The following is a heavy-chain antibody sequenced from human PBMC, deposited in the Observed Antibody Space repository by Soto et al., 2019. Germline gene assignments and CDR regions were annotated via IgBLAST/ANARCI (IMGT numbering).Heavy chain of an antibody. J-gene: IGHJ6*02. CDR1: GFTFSSYD. Sequence: EVQLVESGGGLVQPGGSLRLSCAASGFTFSSYDMHWVRQATGKGLEWVSAIGTAGDTYYPGSVKGRFTISRENAKNSLYLQMNSLRAEDTAVYYCARDTRSRLSVVAAILGSYGMDVWGQGTTVTVSS. V-gene: IGHV3-13*01. CDR2: IGTAGDT. CDR3: ARDTRSRLSVVAAILGSYGMDV. D-gene: IGHD2-15*01.